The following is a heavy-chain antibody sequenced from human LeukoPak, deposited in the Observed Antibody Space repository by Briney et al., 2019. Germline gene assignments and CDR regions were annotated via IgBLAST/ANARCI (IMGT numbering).Heavy chain of an antibody. CDR2: IWYDGSNK. CDR3: ARTRLWWSPYGMDV. Sequence: GRSLRLCCAASGFTFSSYGVHWVRQAPGKGLEWVAVIWYDGSNKYYADSVKGRFTISRDNSKNTLYLQMNSLRAEDTAVYYCARTRLWWSPYGMDVWGQGTTVTVSS. CDR1: GFTFSSYG. J-gene: IGHJ6*02. V-gene: IGHV3-33*01. D-gene: IGHD4/OR15-4a*01.